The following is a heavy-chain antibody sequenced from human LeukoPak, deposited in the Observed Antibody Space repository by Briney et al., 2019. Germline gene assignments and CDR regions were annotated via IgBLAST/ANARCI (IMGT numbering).Heavy chain of an antibody. D-gene: IGHD3-22*01. Sequence: GGSLRLSCAASGFTFSDYAMSWVRQAPGQGLEWVSTISDDGSGTYYADSVKGRFTISRDNSKNTLFLQINSLRAEDSAVYYCATDRERDPSVYYLVGGQGTLVTFAS. J-gene: IGHJ4*02. V-gene: IGHV3-23*01. CDR3: ATDRERDPSVYYLV. CDR1: GFTFSDYA. CDR2: ISDDGSGT.